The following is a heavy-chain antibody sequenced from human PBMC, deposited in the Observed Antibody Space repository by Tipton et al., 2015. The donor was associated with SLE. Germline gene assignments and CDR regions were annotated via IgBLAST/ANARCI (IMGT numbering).Heavy chain of an antibody. D-gene: IGHD3-3*01. J-gene: IGHJ3*02. V-gene: IGHV3-30-3*01. CDR3: AKDIQRPPTYYDFWSGSYREAFAI. CDR1: GFIFSTYA. CDR2: ISFDGSNK. Sequence: RSLRLSCAASGFIFSTYAMHWVRQAPGKGLEWVAVISFDGSNKYSADSVKGRFTISRDNAKNSLYLQMNSLRAEDTAVYYCAKDIQRPPTYYDFWSGSYREAFAIWGQGTMVTVSS.